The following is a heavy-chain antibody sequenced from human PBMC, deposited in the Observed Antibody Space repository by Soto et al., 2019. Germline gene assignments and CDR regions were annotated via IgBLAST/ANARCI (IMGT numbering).Heavy chain of an antibody. Sequence: TSETLSLTCAVYGGSFSGYYWSWIRQPPGKGLEWIGEINHSGSTNYNPSLKSRVTISVDTSKNQFSLKLSSVTAADTAVYYCARRSGYYYYYYGMDVWGQGTTVTVSS. J-gene: IGHJ6*02. CDR1: GGSFSGYY. CDR3: ARRSGYYYYYYGMDV. V-gene: IGHV4-34*01. D-gene: IGHD3-3*01. CDR2: INHSGST.